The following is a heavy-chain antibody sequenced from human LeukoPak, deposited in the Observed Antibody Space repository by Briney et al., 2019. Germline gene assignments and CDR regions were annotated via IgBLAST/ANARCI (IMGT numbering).Heavy chain of an antibody. D-gene: IGHD3-10*01. CDR1: GGSISSYY. Sequence: SETLSLTCTVSGGSISSYYWSWIRQPPGKGLEWIGYIYYSGSTNCNPSLKSRVTISVDTSKNQFSLKLSSVTAADTAVYYCARARYGSGSYYSNDVAFDIWGQGTMVTVSS. J-gene: IGHJ3*02. CDR3: ARARYGSGSYYSNDVAFDI. CDR2: IYYSGST. V-gene: IGHV4-59*01.